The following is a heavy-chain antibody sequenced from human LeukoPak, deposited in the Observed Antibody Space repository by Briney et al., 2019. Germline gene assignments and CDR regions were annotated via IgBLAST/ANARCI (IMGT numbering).Heavy chain of an antibody. CDR1: GFTFSNYW. Sequence: PLGSLRRSSAAPGFTFSNYWMKWVRQAPGKRPEWVASINNDGSGKYFVDSVKDRFTISRDNAKNSLYLQINSLKVEDTAIYYCARDDGDVWGIGTTVTVSS. J-gene: IGHJ6*03. V-gene: IGHV3-7*01. CDR3: ARDDGDV. CDR2: INNDGSGK.